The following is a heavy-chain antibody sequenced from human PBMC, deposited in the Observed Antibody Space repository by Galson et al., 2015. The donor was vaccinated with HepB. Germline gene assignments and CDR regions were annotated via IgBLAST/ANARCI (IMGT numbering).Heavy chain of an antibody. CDR3: AHRRYYYGTWDWGDFDY. J-gene: IGHJ4*02. V-gene: IGHV2-5*02. CDR1: GFSLTTRGVG. CDR2: VYWDDDN. D-gene: IGHD3-16*01. Sequence: PALVKPTQTLALTCTFSGFSLTTRGVGVGWIRQPPGKALEWLAFVYWDDDNRYSPSLRSRLTVTKDASNNRVVLIMTNVDPLDTATYFCAHRRYYYGTWDWGDFDYWGQGTLVTVFS.